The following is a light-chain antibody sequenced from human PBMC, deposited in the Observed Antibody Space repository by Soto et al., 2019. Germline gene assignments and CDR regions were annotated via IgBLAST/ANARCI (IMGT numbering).Light chain of an antibody. CDR2: DAS. Sequence: EIVLTQSPGTLSVSLGERATVSCRASQSVGINLAWYQQRPGQTPRLLIYDASTRATGVPARFSGSGSGTEFSLTVSSLQAEDSAVYYCQHYNNWPFTFGQGTKLEIK. V-gene: IGKV3-15*01. CDR3: QHYNNWPFT. J-gene: IGKJ2*01. CDR1: QSVGIN.